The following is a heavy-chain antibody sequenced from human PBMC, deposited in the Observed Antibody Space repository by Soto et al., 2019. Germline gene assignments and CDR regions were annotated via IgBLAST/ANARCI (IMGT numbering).Heavy chain of an antibody. CDR1: GGTFSSYA. CDR2: IIPIFGTA. Sequence: GASVQVSCKASGGTFSSYAIGWVRQAPGQGLEWMGGIIPIFGTANYAQKFQGRVTITADESTSTAYMELSSLRSEDTAVYYCAKSRIAAAVSWGYYYYGMDVWGQGTTVTVSS. D-gene: IGHD6-13*01. CDR3: AKSRIAAAVSWGYYYYGMDV. V-gene: IGHV1-69*13. J-gene: IGHJ6*02.